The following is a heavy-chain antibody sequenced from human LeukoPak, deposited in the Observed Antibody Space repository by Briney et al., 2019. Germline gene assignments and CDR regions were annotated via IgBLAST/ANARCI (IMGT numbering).Heavy chain of an antibody. CDR3: ARVPGDYYYYYMDV. CDR2: INPNSGGT. CDR1: GYTFTGYY. D-gene: IGHD1-26*01. J-gene: IGHJ6*03. V-gene: IGHV1-2*02. Sequence: ASVKVSCKASGYTFTGYYMHWVRQAPGQGLEWMGWINPNSGGTNYAQKFQGRVTMTRDTSISTAYMELSRLRSDDTAVYYCARVPGDYYYYYMDVWGKGTTVTISS.